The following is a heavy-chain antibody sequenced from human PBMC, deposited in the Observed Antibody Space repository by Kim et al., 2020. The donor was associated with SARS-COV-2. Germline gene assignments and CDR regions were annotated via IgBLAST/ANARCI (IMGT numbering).Heavy chain of an antibody. J-gene: IGHJ4*02. Sequence: GGSLRLSCAASGFTFNNYAMNWVRQAPGKGPEWVSSVTGAGANTYYAAAVKGRFTNSRDNSKNTLYLQMNCLPAEDTALYYCAKARGSYSGADFFDSWGQGTLVTVSS. V-gene: IGHV3-23*01. D-gene: IGHD3-10*01. CDR1: GFTFNNYA. CDR3: AKARGSYSGADFFDS. CDR2: VTGAGANT.